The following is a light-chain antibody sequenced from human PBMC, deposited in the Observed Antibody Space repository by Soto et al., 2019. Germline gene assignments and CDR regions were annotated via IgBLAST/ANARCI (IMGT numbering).Light chain of an antibody. V-gene: IGLV2-14*01. CDR3: TSFISRTSPIL. CDR1: SSDVGTYNY. CDR2: EVT. J-gene: IGLJ2*01. Sequence: QSVLTQPASVSGSPGQSITISCTGSSSDVGTYNYVSWYQQHPGKAPKLIIYEVTNRPSGVSNRFSGSKSGNTASLTISGLQPEDEAHYYCTSFISRTSPILFGGGTQLTVL.